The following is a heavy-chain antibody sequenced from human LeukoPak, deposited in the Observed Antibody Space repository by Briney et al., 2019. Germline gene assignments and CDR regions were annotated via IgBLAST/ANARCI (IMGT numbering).Heavy chain of an antibody. Sequence: PGGSLRLSCAASGFTFDDYAMHWVRQAPGKGLEWVSGISWNSGSIGYADSVKGRFTISRDNAKNSLYLQMDSLRAEDTALYYCAKDIGAITMVRGIDYWGQGALVTVSS. CDR1: GFTFDDYA. CDR2: ISWNSGSI. V-gene: IGHV3-9*01. D-gene: IGHD3-10*01. CDR3: AKDIGAITMVRGIDY. J-gene: IGHJ4*02.